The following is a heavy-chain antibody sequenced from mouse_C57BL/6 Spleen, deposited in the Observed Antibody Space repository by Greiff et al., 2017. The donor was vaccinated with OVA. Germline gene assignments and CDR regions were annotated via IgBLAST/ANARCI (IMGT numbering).Heavy chain of an antibody. CDR3: ATPGSSPYWSFDV. J-gene: IGHJ1*03. Sequence: VQLKESGPGLVKPSQSLSLTCSVTGYSITSGYYWNWIRQFPGNKLEWMGYISYDGSNNYNPSLKNRISITRDTSKNQFFLKLNSVTTEDTATYYCATPGSSPYWSFDVWGTGTTVTVAS. D-gene: IGHD1-1*01. CDR1: GYSITSGYY. V-gene: IGHV3-6*01. CDR2: ISYDGSN.